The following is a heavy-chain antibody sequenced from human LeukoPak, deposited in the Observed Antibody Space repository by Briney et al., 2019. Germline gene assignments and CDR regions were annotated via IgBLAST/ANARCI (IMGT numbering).Heavy chain of an antibody. Sequence: GSLRLSCVASGFTFSSYAMSGVRQAPGKGPEWVSSISTSATFVHYADSVEGRFTISRDNTRNSLYLQMDSLRAEDTAVYYCARDFAFSYPWGQGTLVTVSS. CDR3: ARDFAFSYP. J-gene: IGHJ5*02. CDR1: GFTFSSYA. V-gene: IGHV3-21*01. D-gene: IGHD3-3*01. CDR2: ISTSATFV.